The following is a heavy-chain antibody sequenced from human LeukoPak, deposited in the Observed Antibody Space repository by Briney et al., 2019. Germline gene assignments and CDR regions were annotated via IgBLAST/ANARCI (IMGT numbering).Heavy chain of an antibody. CDR3: ARDPLTRTHYWYFDL. CDR2: MYTSGST. Sequence: SETLSLTCTVSGGSISSGSYYWSWIRQPAGKGLEWIGRMYTSGSTNYNPSLKSRVTMSVDTSKNQFSLKLSSVTAADTAVYYCARDPLTRTHYWYFDLWGRGTLVTVSS. CDR1: GGSISSGSYY. J-gene: IGHJ2*01. V-gene: IGHV4-61*02.